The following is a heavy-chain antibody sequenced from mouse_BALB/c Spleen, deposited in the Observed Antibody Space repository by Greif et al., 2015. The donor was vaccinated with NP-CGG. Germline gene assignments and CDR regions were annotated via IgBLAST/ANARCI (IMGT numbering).Heavy chain of an antibody. CDR3: ARVYGNSYAMDY. CDR1: GFTFTDYY. D-gene: IGHD2-1*01. J-gene: IGHJ4*01. V-gene: IGHV7-3*02. Sequence: EVQVVESGGGLVQPGGSLRLSCATSGFTFTDYYMSWVRQPPGKALEWLGFIRNKANGYTTEYSASVKGRFTISRDNSQSILYLQMNTLRAEDSATYYCARVYGNSYAMDYWGQGTSVTVSS. CDR2: IRNKANGYTT.